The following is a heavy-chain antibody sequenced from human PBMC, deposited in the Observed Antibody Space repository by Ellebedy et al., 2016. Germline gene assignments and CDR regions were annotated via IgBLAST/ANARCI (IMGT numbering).Heavy chain of an antibody. CDR3: ARYSSGWSHPSYYYYYYGMDV. CDR2: IWYDGTNK. V-gene: IGHV3-33*01. Sequence: GESLKISCAASGFDFRTYSMHWVRQAPGKGLEWVAVIWYDGTNKYYADSVKGRFTISRDNSKNRLDLQMNGLRVDDTAVYYCARYSSGWSHPSYYYYYYGMDVWGQGTTVTVSS. D-gene: IGHD6-19*01. J-gene: IGHJ6*02. CDR1: GFDFRTYS.